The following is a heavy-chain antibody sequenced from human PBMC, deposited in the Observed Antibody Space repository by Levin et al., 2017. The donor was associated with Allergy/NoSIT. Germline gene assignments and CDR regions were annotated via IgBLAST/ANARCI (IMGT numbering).Heavy chain of an antibody. CDR3: ARFVIHGSGSYSAGDY. V-gene: IGHV3-21*01. Sequence: GESLKISCAASGFTFSSYSMNWVRQAPGKGLEWVSSISSSSSYIYYADSVKGRFTISRDNAKNSLYLQMNSLRAEDTAVYYCARFVIHGSGSYSAGDYWGQGTLVTVSS. CDR1: GFTFSSYS. D-gene: IGHD3-10*01. CDR2: ISSSSSYI. J-gene: IGHJ4*02.